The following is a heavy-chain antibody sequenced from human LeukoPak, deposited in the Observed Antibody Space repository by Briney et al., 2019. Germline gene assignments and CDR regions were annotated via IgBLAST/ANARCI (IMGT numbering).Heavy chain of an antibody. Sequence: GASVKVSCKASGYTFTSYYMHWVRQAPGQGLEWMGWIGTYGGDTYYAQKLQGRITVTTDTSTSTVYMELRNLRSDDTAVYYCARDLWNFYDDSGYNRDFDSWGQGTLVTVSS. D-gene: IGHD3-22*01. V-gene: IGHV1-18*04. CDR2: IGTYGGDT. J-gene: IGHJ5*01. CDR3: ARDLWNFYDDSGYNRDFDS. CDR1: GYTFTSYY.